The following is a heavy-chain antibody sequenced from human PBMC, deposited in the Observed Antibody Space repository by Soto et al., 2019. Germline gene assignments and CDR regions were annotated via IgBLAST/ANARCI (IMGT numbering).Heavy chain of an antibody. D-gene: IGHD3-3*01. Sequence: SVKVSCKTSGGTFTSYAMTWVRQAPGQGLEWMGGIIPIFGTVNYAQKFQGRVTIIADKSTSTAYMELNSLRSEDTAVYYCARGITIFGVVQGMDVWGQGTTVTVSS. CDR2: IIPIFGTV. CDR3: ARGITIFGVVQGMDV. V-gene: IGHV1-69*06. J-gene: IGHJ6*02. CDR1: GGTFTSYA.